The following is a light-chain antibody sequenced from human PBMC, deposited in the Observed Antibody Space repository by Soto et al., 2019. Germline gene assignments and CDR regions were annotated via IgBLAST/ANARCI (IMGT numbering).Light chain of an antibody. J-gene: IGLJ1*01. CDR2: ENN. CDR1: SSNIGAGYE. Sequence: QAVVTQPPSVSEAPGQRVTISCTGSSSNIGAGYEAHWYQQVPGTAPKLLIYENNNRPSGVPDRFSGSKSGTSASLAITGLHAEEEAEYYCQSYDSSLSGYVFGTGTKVTVL. V-gene: IGLV1-40*01. CDR3: QSYDSSLSGYV.